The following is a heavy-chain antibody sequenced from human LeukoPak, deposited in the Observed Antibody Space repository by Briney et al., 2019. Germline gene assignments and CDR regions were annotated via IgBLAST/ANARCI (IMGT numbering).Heavy chain of an antibody. CDR3: ARAHRSRAFDY. CDR1: GFISNNYW. CDR2: IKQDGSEK. J-gene: IGHJ4*02. Sequence: GGSLRLSCAASGFISNNYWMSWVRQAPGKGLEWVANIKQDGSEKYYVDSVKGRFTISRDNAKNSLYLQMNSLRAEDTAVYYCARAHRSRAFDYWGQGTLVTVSS. V-gene: IGHV3-7*01. D-gene: IGHD1-14*01.